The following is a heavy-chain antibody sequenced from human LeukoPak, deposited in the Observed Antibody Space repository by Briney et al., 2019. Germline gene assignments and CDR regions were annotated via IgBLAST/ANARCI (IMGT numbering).Heavy chain of an antibody. J-gene: IGHJ4*02. D-gene: IGHD2-15*01. Sequence: SETLPLTCSVSGGSISSYYWSWIRQPPGKGLEWIGYISYSGNTNYNPSLKSRVTISVDTSKNQFSLKLSSVTAADMAVYYCATRSTGVAATFDCWGQGALVTVSS. V-gene: IGHV4-59*01. CDR3: ATRSTGVAATFDC. CDR2: ISYSGNT. CDR1: GGSISSYY.